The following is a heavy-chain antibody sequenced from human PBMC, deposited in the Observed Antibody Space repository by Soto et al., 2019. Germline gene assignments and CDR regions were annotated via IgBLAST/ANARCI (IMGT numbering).Heavy chain of an antibody. D-gene: IGHD3-16*02. Sequence: QVQLQQWGAGLVKPSATLSLTCGLSGAAFSDYTWSWVRQAPGGGLHWIGEDNRGGRTKYSPSLERRLTISVDPSRNQVSLELRAVTAADTAIYYCARLKEENVWGTYRYLDLWGQGTLVTVSS. J-gene: IGHJ5*02. CDR2: DNRGGRT. V-gene: IGHV4-34*01. CDR3: ARLKEENVWGTYRYLDL. CDR1: GAAFSDYT.